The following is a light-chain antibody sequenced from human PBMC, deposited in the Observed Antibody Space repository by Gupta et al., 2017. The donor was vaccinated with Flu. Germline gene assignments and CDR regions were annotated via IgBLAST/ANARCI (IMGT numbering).Light chain of an antibody. V-gene: IGKV3-15*01. J-gene: IGKJ2*03. Sequence: EVVMTQSPATLSVSPGERATHSCRASQSISSNLAWYHQKPGQAPRLLIYGASTRATDIPARFSGSGSGTEFTLTISSLQSGDFAVYYCQQYNNWLYSFGQGTKLEI. CDR3: QQYNNWLYS. CDR2: GAS. CDR1: QSISSN.